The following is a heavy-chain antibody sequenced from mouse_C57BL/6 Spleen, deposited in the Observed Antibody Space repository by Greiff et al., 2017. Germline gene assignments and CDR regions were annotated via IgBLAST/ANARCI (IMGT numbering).Heavy chain of an antibody. CDR2: INSDGGST. CDR1: EYEFPSYD. J-gene: IGHJ3*01. V-gene: IGHV5-2*01. D-gene: IGHD2-12*01. CDR3: AIPYVWFAY. Sequence: EVKVVESGGGLVQPGESLKLSCVSNEYEFPSYDMSWVRKSPEKRLELVAAINSDGGSTYYPDTMGRRIIIARYNTKVSLYLKMSSLSSAATAFYYCAIPYVWFAYWGQGTLVTVSA.